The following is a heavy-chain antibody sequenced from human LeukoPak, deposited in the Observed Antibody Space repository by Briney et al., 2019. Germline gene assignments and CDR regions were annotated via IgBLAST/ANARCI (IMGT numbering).Heavy chain of an antibody. CDR1: GITLSNYG. Sequence: GGSLRLSCAVSGITLSNYGMSWVRQAPGKGLEWVAGISDSGGSTNYADSVKGRFTISRDNPKNTLYLQMNSLRAEDTAVYFCAKRGVVIRVILVGFHKEAYYFDSWGQGALVTVSP. J-gene: IGHJ4*02. V-gene: IGHV3-23*01. D-gene: IGHD3-22*01. CDR3: AKRGVVIRVILVGFHKEAYYFDS. CDR2: ISDSGGST.